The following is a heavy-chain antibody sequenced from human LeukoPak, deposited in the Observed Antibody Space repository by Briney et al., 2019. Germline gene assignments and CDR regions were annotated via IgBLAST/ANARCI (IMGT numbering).Heavy chain of an antibody. CDR1: GGSVTKYY. CDR3: ARDLFPINWFES. D-gene: IGHD2-2*02. CDR2: IFHTRIT. Sequence: TSETLSLTCTVSGGSVTKYYWHWIRQAPGKGLEWIGFIFHTRITNYNPSLKSRVTISVDTSKNQFSLKLTSVTAADTAVYFCARDLFPINWFESWGQGTLVTVSS. J-gene: IGHJ5*01. V-gene: IGHV4-59*02.